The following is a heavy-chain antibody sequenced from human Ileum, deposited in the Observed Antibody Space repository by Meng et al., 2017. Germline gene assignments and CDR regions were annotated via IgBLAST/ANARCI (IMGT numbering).Heavy chain of an antibody. J-gene: IGHJ4*02. CDR1: GASVTTSHDQ. V-gene: IGHV4-61*01. CDR3: ARDHWGSLDY. Sequence: QVQLQEARPGLVRPSETPSLICTVSGASVTTSHDQWGWIRQPPGKGLEWIGYASTNYNPSLKSRLTISLDTSKNQVSLKLTSVTAADTAVYYCARDHWGSLDYWGQGILVTVSS. D-gene: IGHD7-27*01. CDR2: AST.